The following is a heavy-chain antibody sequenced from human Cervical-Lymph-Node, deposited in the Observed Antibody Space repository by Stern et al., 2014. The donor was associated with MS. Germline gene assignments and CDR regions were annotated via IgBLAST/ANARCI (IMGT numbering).Heavy chain of an antibody. CDR2: INPSGGST. CDR1: GYTFTSYY. CDR3: ARDLSVTTWVYYYYGMDV. Sequence: QMQLVQSGAEVKKPGASVKVSCKASGYTFTSYYMHWVRQAPGQGLEWMGIINPSGGSTSYAQKFQGRVTMTRDTSTSTVYMELSSLRSEDTAVYYCARDLSVTTWVYYYYGMDVWGQGTTVTVSS. V-gene: IGHV1-46*01. J-gene: IGHJ6*02. D-gene: IGHD4-11*01.